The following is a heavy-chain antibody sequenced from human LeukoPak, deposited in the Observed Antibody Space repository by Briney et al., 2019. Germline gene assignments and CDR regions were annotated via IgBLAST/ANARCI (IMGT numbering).Heavy chain of an antibody. CDR2: ISSSGSTI. V-gene: IGHV3-48*03. CDR3: AREWWSIAARGYAFDI. D-gene: IGHD6-6*01. J-gene: IGHJ3*02. Sequence: PGGSLRLSCAASGFTFSSYEMNWVRQAPGKGLEWVSYISSSGSTIYYADSVKGRFTISRDNAKNSLYLQMNSLRAEDTAVYYCAREWWSIAARGYAFDIWGLGTMVTVSS. CDR1: GFTFSSYE.